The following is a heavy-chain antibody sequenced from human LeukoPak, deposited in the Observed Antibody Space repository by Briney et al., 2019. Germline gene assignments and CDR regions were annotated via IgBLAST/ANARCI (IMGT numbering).Heavy chain of an antibody. J-gene: IGHJ4*02. Sequence: GGSLRLSCAASGFTFNTYEINWVRQAPGKGLEWVSYISSSGSTIYYADSVKGRFTISRDNAKNSLYLQMNSLRAEDTAVYYCARDYRSVADYWGQGTLVTVSS. CDR2: ISSSGSTI. D-gene: IGHD1-14*01. CDR1: GFTFNTYE. V-gene: IGHV3-48*03. CDR3: ARDYRSVADY.